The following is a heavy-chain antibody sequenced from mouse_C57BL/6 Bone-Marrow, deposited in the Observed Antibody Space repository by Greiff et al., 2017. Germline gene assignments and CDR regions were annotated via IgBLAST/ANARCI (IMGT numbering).Heavy chain of an antibody. CDR2: ISYSGST. V-gene: IGHV3-8*01. CDR1: GYSITSDY. J-gene: IGHJ2*01. CDR3: SRLRRWFYFDY. D-gene: IGHD1-1*02. Sequence: VQLKESGPGLAKPSQTLSLTCSVTGYSITSDYWNWFRKFPGNKLEYMGYISYSGSTYYNPSLKSRNSITRDTSKNQYYLHLNTMTTEDTATYYCSRLRRWFYFDYCGQGTTPTVTA.